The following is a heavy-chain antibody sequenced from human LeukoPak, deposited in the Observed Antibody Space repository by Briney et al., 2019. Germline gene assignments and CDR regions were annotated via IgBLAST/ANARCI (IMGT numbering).Heavy chain of an antibody. V-gene: IGHV4-59*08. Sequence: NSSETLSLTCTVSGGSISSYYWSWIRQPPGKGLEWIGYIYYSGSTNYNPSLKSRVTISVDTSKNQFSLKLSSVTAADTAVYYCARHDEQQLVLFSAFDIWGQGTMVTVSS. CDR1: GGSISSYY. D-gene: IGHD6-13*01. CDR2: IYYSGST. J-gene: IGHJ3*02. CDR3: ARHDEQQLVLFSAFDI.